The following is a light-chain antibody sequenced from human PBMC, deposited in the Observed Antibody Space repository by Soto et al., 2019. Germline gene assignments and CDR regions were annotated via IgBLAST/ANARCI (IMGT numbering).Light chain of an antibody. CDR3: QQRGIT. J-gene: IGKJ5*01. CDR1: QSVSSN. Sequence: EIVMTQSPGTLSVSPGERATLSCRASQSVSSNLAWFQQKPGQAPRLLIYDASNRATGIPARFSGSGSGTDFTLTISSLEPEDFAVYYCQQRGITFGQGTRLEIK. V-gene: IGKV3-11*01. CDR2: DAS.